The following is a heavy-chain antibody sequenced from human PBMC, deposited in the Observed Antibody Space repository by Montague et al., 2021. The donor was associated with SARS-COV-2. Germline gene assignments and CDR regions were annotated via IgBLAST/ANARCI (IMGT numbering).Heavy chain of an antibody. CDR3: ASPIVVVTAPNYYGMDV. V-gene: IGHV4-59*08. CDR2: INYSGGT. Sequence: SETLSLTCTVAGGSISSYYWSWIRQPPGKGLEWIGYINYSGGTNYNPSLKSRVTISVDTSKNQFSLNLSSVTAADTAAYYCASPIVVVTAPNYYGMDVWGQGTTVTVSS. J-gene: IGHJ6*02. D-gene: IGHD2-21*02. CDR1: GGSISSYY.